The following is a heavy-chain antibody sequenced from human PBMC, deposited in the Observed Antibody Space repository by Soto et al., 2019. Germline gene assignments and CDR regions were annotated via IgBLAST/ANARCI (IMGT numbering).Heavy chain of an antibody. J-gene: IGHJ4*02. V-gene: IGHV1-69*13. CDR3: ARDREDGYNSPNFDY. D-gene: IGHD5-12*01. Sequence: ASVKVSCKASGGTFSSYAISWVRQAPGQGLEWMGGIIPIFGTANYAQKFQGRVTITADESTSTAYMELSSLRSEDTAVFYCARDREDGYNSPNFDYWGQGTLVTVSS. CDR2: IIPIFGTA. CDR1: GGTFSSYA.